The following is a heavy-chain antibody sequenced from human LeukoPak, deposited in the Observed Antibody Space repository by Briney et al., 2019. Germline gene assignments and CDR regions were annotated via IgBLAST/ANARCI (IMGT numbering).Heavy chain of an antibody. J-gene: IGHJ4*02. CDR3: ARHHIVSTGTFDY. V-gene: IGHV4-59*08. D-gene: IGHD5/OR15-5a*01. Sequence: SETLSLTCTVSGGSISGYHWSWFRKPPGKGLNWIGYIYYGGSTNYNPSLKSRVTISLDTSKNQFSLKLNSVTAADTAVYYCARHHIVSTGTFDYWGQGTLVTVSS. CDR2: IYYGGST. CDR1: GGSISGYH.